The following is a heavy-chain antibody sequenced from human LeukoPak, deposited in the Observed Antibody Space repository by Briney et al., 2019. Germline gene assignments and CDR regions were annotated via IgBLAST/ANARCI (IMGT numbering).Heavy chain of an antibody. CDR2: IYYSGST. J-gene: IGHJ4*02. CDR3: ARDRSRVPAALDY. V-gene: IGHV4-39*07. Sequence: SETLSLTCTVSGGSISSSSYYWGWIRQPPGKGLEWIGSIYYSGSTYYNPSLKSRVTISVDTSKNQFSLKLSSVTAADTAVYYCARDRSRVPAALDYWGQGTLVTVSS. CDR1: GGSISSSSYY. D-gene: IGHD2-2*01.